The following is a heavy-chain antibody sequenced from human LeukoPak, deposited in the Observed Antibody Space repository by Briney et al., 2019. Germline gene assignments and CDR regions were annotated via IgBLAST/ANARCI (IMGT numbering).Heavy chain of an antibody. D-gene: IGHD3-3*01. V-gene: IGHV3-48*04. CDR2: ISSSSSTI. CDR1: GFTFSSYS. Sequence: PGGSLRLSCAASGFTFSSYSMNWVRQAPGKGLEWVSYISSSSSTIYYADSAKGRFTISRVNAKNSLYLQMNSLRAEDTAVYYCARDPTYYDFWGGTDAFDIWGQGTMVTVSS. CDR3: ARDPTYYDFWGGTDAFDI. J-gene: IGHJ3*02.